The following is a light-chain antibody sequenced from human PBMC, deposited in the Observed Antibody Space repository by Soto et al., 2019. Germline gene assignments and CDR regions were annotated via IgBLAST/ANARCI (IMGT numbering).Light chain of an antibody. CDR2: DVS. CDR3: SSYTSSTTLDVL. V-gene: IGLV2-14*03. Sequence: QSVLTQPASVSGSPGQSITISCTGTSTDVGGYNYVSWYQQPPGKAPKLMIYDVSNRPSGVSNRFSGSKSGNTASLTISGLQPEDEADYYCSSYTSSTTLDVLFGGGTKLTVL. J-gene: IGLJ2*01. CDR1: STDVGGYNY.